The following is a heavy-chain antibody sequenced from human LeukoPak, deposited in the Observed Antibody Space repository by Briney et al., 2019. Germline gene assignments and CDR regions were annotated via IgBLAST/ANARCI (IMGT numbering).Heavy chain of an antibody. CDR2: INAGNGNT. CDR1: GYTFTSYA. CDR3: ARVAVGAISYFDY. D-gene: IGHD1-26*01. J-gene: IGHJ4*02. Sequence: ASVKVSCKASGYTFTSYAMHWVRQAPRQRLEWMGWINAGNGNTKYSQKFQGRVTITRDTSASTAYMELSSLRSEDTAVYYCARVAVGAISYFDYWGQGTLVTVSS. V-gene: IGHV1-3*01.